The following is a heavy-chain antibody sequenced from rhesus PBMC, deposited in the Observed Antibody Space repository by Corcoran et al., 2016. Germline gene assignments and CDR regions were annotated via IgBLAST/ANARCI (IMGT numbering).Heavy chain of an antibody. CDR1: GFTFSSYG. J-gene: IGHJ6*01. CDR2: ISYDGSKK. V-gene: IGHV3-54*02. CDR3: ARDKEAGYSGSWSGLDS. Sequence: EVQLVESGGGLVQPGGSLRLSCAASGFTFSSYGMHWVRQAPGKGLAWVAVISYDGSKKYYADSVKDRFTISRENSKIILYLQMNNLKLEDTAVYYCARDKEAGYSGSWSGLDSWGQGVVVTVSS. D-gene: IGHD6-25*01.